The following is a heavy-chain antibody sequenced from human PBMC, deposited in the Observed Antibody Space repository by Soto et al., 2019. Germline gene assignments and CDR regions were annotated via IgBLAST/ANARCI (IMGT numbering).Heavy chain of an antibody. D-gene: IGHD2-21*01. J-gene: IGHJ3*01. CDR1: GFTFSSYS. V-gene: IGHV3-21*01. CDR2: IRSGSDYI. CDR3: ARALFCDAVKA. Sequence: EVQLVESGGGVVKPGGSLRLSCAASGFTFSSYSIHWVRQAPGKGLEWVSAIRSGSDYIFYADSVKGRFTISRDKAKNSPLVQMSIQTAEDTAVYNCARALFCDAVKAWGQWTVVTVSS.